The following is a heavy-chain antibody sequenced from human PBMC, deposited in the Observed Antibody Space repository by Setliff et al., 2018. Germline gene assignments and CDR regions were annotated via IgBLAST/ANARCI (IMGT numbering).Heavy chain of an antibody. Sequence: PSETLSLTCTVSGVSISSGGYYWSWLRQHPGKGLVWIGYIYYSGSTYYNPSLKSRVTISVDTSKNQFSLKLSSVTAADTDVYYCARDPLTTNRRRAFDIWGQGTMVTVSS. CDR3: ARDPLTTNRRRAFDI. CDR2: IYYSGST. J-gene: IGHJ3*02. CDR1: GVSISSGGYY. V-gene: IGHV4-31*03. D-gene: IGHD4-17*01.